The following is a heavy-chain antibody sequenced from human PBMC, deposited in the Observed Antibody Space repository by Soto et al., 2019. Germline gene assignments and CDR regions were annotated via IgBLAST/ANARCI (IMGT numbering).Heavy chain of an antibody. Sequence: PSETLSLTCTVSGGSISSSGYYWSWIRQHPGKGLEWIGYIYYSGNTYCNPSLKSRVTISIDTSKNQFSLKLSSVTAADTAVYYCASVTVTGSDFDYWGQGTLVTVSS. CDR1: GGSISSSGYY. J-gene: IGHJ4*02. CDR2: IYYSGNT. V-gene: IGHV4-31*03. CDR3: ASVTVTGSDFDY. D-gene: IGHD3-9*01.